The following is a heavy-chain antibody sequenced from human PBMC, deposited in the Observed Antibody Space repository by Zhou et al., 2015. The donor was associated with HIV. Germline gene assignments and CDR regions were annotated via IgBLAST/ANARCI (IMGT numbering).Heavy chain of an antibody. CDR1: GGTFSSYA. CDR3: AREDSTGYSSSWYAVGYNWFDP. Sequence: QVQLVQSGAEVKKPGSSVKVSCKASGGTFSSYAISWVRQAPGQGLEWMGGIIPIFGTANYAQKFQGRVTITADESTSTAYMELSSLRSEDTAVYYCAREDSTGYSSSWYAVGYNWFDPWGQGTLVTVSS. J-gene: IGHJ5*02. CDR2: IIPIFGTA. V-gene: IGHV1-69*01. D-gene: IGHD6-13*01.